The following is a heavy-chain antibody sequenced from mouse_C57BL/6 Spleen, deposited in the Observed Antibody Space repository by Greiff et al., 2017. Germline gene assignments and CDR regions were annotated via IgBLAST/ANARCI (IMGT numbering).Heavy chain of an antibody. V-gene: IGHV1-9*01. CDR1: GYTFTGYW. CDR3: ARGINYDGSSPYAMDY. D-gene: IGHD1-1*01. Sequence: QVQLQQSGAELMKPGASVKLSCKATGYTFTGYWIEWVKQRPGHGLEWIGEILPGSGSTNYNEKFKGKATFTADTSSNTAYMQLSSLTTEDSAIYYVARGINYDGSSPYAMDYWGQGTSVTVSS. J-gene: IGHJ4*01. CDR2: ILPGSGST.